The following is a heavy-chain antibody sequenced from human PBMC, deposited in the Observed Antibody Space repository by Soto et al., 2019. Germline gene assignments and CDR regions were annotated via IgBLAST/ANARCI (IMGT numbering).Heavy chain of an antibody. V-gene: IGHV1-8*01. CDR1: GYTFKDYD. J-gene: IGHJ2*01. CDR3: ARRMTWSLWCFDL. Sequence: QVQLLQSGAEVKKPGTSVRVSCRASGYTFKDYDINWVRRAPGQGLEWMGWMNPNSGNTAYARKFHDRITMTRSVSARTASMELSSLTPEDTAVYYCARRMTWSLWCFDLWGSGTQVTVSS. D-gene: IGHD3-3*01. CDR2: MNPNSGNT.